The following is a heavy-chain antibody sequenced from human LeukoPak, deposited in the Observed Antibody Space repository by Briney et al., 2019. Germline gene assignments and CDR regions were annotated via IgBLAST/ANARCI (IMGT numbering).Heavy chain of an antibody. CDR1: GYTFTGYY. J-gene: IGHJ4*02. D-gene: IGHD3-22*01. V-gene: IGHV1-2*06. CDR2: INPNSGGT. Sequence: ASVKVSCKASGYTFTGYYMHWVRQAPGQGLEWMGRINPNSGGTNYAQKFQGRVTMTRDTSISTAYMELSRLRSDDTAVYYCARLGANYYDSSGYDGIDYWGKGILVTVSS. CDR3: ARLGANYYDSSGYDGIDY.